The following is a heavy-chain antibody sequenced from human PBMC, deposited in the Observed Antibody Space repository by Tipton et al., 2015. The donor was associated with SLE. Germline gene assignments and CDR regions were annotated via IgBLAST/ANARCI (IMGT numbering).Heavy chain of an antibody. D-gene: IGHD2-21*01. Sequence: TLSLTCAVYGGSLSGHFWSWICQPPGEGLEGIGEFKPSGGTDYNPSLKSRVTISVDTSKNQLSLTLRSVTAADTAVYFCVRHLVEGRCGFEFWGQGTMVTVSA. J-gene: IGHJ3*01. CDR1: GGSLSGHF. CDR3: VRHLVEGRCGFEF. CDR2: FKPSGGT. V-gene: IGHV4-34*01.